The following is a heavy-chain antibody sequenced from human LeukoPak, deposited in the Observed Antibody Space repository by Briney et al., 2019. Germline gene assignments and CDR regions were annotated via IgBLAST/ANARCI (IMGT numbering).Heavy chain of an antibody. J-gene: IGHJ4*02. D-gene: IGHD5-18*01. CDR3: ARGRLGYSYKI. CDR1: GGSFSGYY. V-gene: IGHV4-34*01. CDR2: INHSGST. Sequence: SETLSLTCAVYGGSFSGYYWSWIRQPPGKGLEWIGEINHSGSTNYNPSLKSRVTISVDTSKNQFSLKLSSVTAADTAVYYCARGRLGYSYKIGGQEPLVTASS.